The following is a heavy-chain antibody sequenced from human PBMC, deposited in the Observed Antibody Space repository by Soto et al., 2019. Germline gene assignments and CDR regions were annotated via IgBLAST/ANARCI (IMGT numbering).Heavy chain of an antibody. CDR1: GGSISSYY. Sequence: QVQLQESGPGLVKPSETLSLTCTVSGGSISSYYWSWIRQPPGKGLEWIGYINYSGSTNHNPSLKSRVTTSVDTSTNQFSLKLSSVTAADTAVYYCARVWTFHWYFDLWGRGTLVTVSS. CDR3: ARVWTFHWYFDL. D-gene: IGHD1-1*01. J-gene: IGHJ2*01. CDR2: INYSGST. V-gene: IGHV4-59*01.